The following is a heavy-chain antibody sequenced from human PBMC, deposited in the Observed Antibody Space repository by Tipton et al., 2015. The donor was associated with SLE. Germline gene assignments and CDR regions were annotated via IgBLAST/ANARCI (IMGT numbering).Heavy chain of an antibody. CDR2: INHRGST. V-gene: IGHV4-34*01. J-gene: IGHJ4*02. Sequence: GLVKPSETLSLTCAVYGGSFSGYYWSWIRQPPGKGLEWIGEINHRGSTNYNPSLKSRVTISIDTSKNQFSLKLSSVTAADTAAYYCARNLRQLVPNSQNYWGQGTLVTVSS. D-gene: IGHD6-6*01. CDR3: ARNLRQLVPNSQNY. CDR1: GGSFSGYY.